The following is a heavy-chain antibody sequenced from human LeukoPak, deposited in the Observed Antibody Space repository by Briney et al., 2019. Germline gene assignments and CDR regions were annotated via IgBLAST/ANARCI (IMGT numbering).Heavy chain of an antibody. CDR3: ARGLYGDYGDY. V-gene: IGHV4-61*02. CDR1: GGSISSGSYY. Sequence: SETLSLTCTVSGGSISSGSYYWSWIRQPAGKGLEWNGRIYTSGSTNYNPSLKSRVTISVDTSKNQFSLKLSSVTAADTAVYYCARGLYGDYGDYWGQGTLVTVSS. CDR2: IYTSGST. J-gene: IGHJ4*02. D-gene: IGHD4-17*01.